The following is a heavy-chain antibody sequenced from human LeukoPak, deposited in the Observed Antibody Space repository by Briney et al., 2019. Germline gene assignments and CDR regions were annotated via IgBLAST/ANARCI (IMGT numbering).Heavy chain of an antibody. J-gene: IGHJ4*02. CDR2: IKQEGREK. CDR1: GFIFSVYW. V-gene: IGHV3-7*01. D-gene: IGHD2-15*01. Sequence: PGGSLRLSCAASGFIFSVYWMSWGRQAPGEGLEWGGDIKQEGREKYYVDSVKCRFTISRDNLKNSLYLQMSSLRAEDTAVYSCARLGYCSGGSCYFLDYWGQGTLVTVSS. CDR3: ARLGYCSGGSCYFLDY.